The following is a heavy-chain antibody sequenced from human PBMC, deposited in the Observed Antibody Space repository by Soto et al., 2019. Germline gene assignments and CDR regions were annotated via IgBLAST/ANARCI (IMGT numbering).Heavy chain of an antibody. J-gene: IGHJ5*02. V-gene: IGHV4-34*01. CDR1: GGSFSGYY. CDR3: ARGGFRPDYGSGSYYISRYHGRFDP. CDR2: INHSAST. D-gene: IGHD3-10*01. Sequence: SETLSLTCAVYGGSFSGYYWSWICQPPGKGLEWIGEINHSASTNYNPSLKSRVTISVDTSKNQFSLKLSSVTAADTAVYYCARGGFRPDYGSGSYYISRYHGRFDPWGQGTLVTVSS.